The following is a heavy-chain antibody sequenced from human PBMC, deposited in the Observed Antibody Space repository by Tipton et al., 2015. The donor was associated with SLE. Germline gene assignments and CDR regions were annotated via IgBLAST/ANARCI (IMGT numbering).Heavy chain of an antibody. J-gene: IGHJ5*02. Sequence: TLSLTCSVSGGSISTSTHYWGLIRQPPGKGLEWLGYIYYNGRTNYNPSLKSRVSISIDTSKSQFSLKLSSVTAADTAVYYCASQVYDSGAWNWFDPWGQGALVTVSS. CDR2: IYYNGRT. CDR1: GGSISTSTHY. D-gene: IGHD3-22*01. CDR3: ASQVYDSGAWNWFDP. V-gene: IGHV4-61*05.